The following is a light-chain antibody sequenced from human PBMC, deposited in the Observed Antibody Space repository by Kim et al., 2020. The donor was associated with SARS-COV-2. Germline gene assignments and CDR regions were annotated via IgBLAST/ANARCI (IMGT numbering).Light chain of an antibody. V-gene: IGKV1-39*01. Sequence: DIQMAQSPSSLSASVGDRVTISCRASQNIGNYLNWYQQIPGKAPKVLIIAASNLQIGVPSRFSGSGSATDFTLTISSLQPEDFATYYCQESYSNFHTFDQGTKLEI. CDR2: AAS. CDR3: QESYSNFHT. J-gene: IGKJ2*01. CDR1: QNIGNY.